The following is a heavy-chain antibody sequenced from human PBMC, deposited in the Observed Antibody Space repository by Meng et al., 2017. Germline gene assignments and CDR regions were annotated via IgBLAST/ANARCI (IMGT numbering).Heavy chain of an antibody. CDR2: INTNTGNP. D-gene: IGHD6-19*01. Sequence: QLVQSGSEFKTPGASLKRSCKAYGYTLTSYAMNWVRQAPGQGLEWMGWINTNTGNPTYAQGFTGRFVFSLDTSVSTAYLQISSLKAEDTAVYYCARMGIAVAGTLGWEDYWGQGTLVTVSS. J-gene: IGHJ4*02. CDR1: GYTLTSYA. V-gene: IGHV7-4-1*02. CDR3: ARMGIAVAGTLGWEDY.